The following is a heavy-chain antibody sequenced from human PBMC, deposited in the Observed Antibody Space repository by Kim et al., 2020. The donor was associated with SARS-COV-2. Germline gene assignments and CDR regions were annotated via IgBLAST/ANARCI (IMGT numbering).Heavy chain of an antibody. Sequence: YTPSLKERVTISVDTSKNQFSLKLSSVTAADTAVYYCERRATTFYGMDVWGQGTTVTVSS. D-gene: IGHD1-26*01. CDR3: ERRATTFYGMDV. J-gene: IGHJ6*02. V-gene: IGHV4-39*01.